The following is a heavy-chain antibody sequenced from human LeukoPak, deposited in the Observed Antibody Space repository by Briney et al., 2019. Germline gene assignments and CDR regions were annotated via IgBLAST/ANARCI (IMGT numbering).Heavy chain of an antibody. Sequence: ASVKVSCKASGYTFTGYYMHWVRQAPGQGLEWMGRINPNSGGTNYAQKFQGRVTMTRDTSISTAYMELSRLRSDDTAVYYCARDRITMVRGVICWSDPWGQGTLVTASS. CDR3: ARDRITMVRGVICWSDP. CDR2: INPNSGGT. J-gene: IGHJ5*02. V-gene: IGHV1-2*06. D-gene: IGHD3-10*01. CDR1: GYTFTGYY.